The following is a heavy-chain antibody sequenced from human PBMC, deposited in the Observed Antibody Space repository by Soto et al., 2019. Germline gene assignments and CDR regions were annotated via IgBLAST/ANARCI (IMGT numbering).Heavy chain of an antibody. V-gene: IGHV3-74*01. J-gene: IGHJ5*01. CDR3: AEEGDCGDYGGENWFDS. CDR1: GFTFFAYW. Sequence: EVQLVESGGGLVQPGGSLRLSCAASGFTFFAYWIHWVRQVPGKGLVWVSGINSDGSHTSYADSVRGRFTISRDNSKNTVYLQMNSLTAEETAVYYCAEEGDCGDYGGENWFDSWGRGSLVTVSS. D-gene: IGHD4-17*01. CDR2: INSDGSHT.